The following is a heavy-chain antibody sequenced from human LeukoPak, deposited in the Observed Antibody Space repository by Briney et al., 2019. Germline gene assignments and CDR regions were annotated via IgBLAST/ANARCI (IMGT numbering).Heavy chain of an antibody. V-gene: IGHV1-18*01. CDR3: ARVYGGDAFDL. CDR1: GYTFTSYG. Sequence: ASVKVSCRASGYTFTSYGITWVRQAPGQGLEWMGWISTYNGNTNYAQKLQGRVTVTTDTSTSTAYMELRSLRSDDTAVYYCARVYGGDAFDLWGQGTVVTVSS. CDR2: ISTYNGNT. J-gene: IGHJ3*01. D-gene: IGHD3-16*01.